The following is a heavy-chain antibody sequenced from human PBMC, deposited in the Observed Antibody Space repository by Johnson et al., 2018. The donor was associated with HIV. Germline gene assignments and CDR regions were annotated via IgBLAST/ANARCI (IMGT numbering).Heavy chain of an antibody. CDR2: ISYDGSNK. CDR1: GFTFSSYA. Sequence: QVQLVESGGCVVQPGRSLRLSCAASGFTFSSYAMHWVRQAPGKGLEWVAVISYDGSNKYYADSLKGRFNISRDNSKNTLYLQMNSLRAEDTAVYYCASLINYNFWSGYSVSDAFDIWGQGTMVTVSS. D-gene: IGHD3-3*01. J-gene: IGHJ3*02. CDR3: ASLINYNFWSGYSVSDAFDI. V-gene: IGHV3-30-3*01.